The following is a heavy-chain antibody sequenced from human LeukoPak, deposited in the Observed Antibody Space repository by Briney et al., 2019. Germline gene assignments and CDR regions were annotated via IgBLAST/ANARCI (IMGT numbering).Heavy chain of an antibody. J-gene: IGHJ4*02. V-gene: IGHV3-23*01. CDR3: AKLQYYGSGRGYFDY. Sequence: GGSLRLSCAASGFTFSSYAMSWVRQAPGKGLEWVSAISGSGGSTYYADSVKGRFTISRDNSKNTLYLQVNSLRAEDMAVYYCAKLQYYGSGRGYFDYWGQGTLVTVSS. D-gene: IGHD3-10*01. CDR2: ISGSGGST. CDR1: GFTFSSYA.